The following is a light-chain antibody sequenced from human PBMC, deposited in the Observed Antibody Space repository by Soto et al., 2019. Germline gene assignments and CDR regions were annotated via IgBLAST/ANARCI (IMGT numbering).Light chain of an antibody. V-gene: IGKV1-5*01. CDR2: DAS. CDR3: QQYNSYWT. Sequence: DIQMTQYPSTLSASVGDRVTITCRASQSISSWLAWYQQKPGKAPKLLIYDASSLESGVPSRFSGRGSGTEFTLTIGGLQPDDFATYYCQQYNSYWTFGQGTKVEIK. CDR1: QSISSW. J-gene: IGKJ1*01.